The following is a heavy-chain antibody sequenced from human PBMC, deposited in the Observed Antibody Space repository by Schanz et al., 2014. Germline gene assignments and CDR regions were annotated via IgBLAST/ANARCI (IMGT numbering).Heavy chain of an antibody. D-gene: IGHD6-13*01. CDR1: GYTFTGYY. CDR3: ARDNLVSSSWYNYYGMDV. V-gene: IGHV1-2*06. CDR2: INPNSGDT. J-gene: IGHJ6*02. Sequence: QVQLVQSGAEVKKPGASVKVSCKASGYTFTGYYIHWVRQAPGQGLEWMGRINPNSGDTNYAQKFQGRVTMTTDTSTSTAYMELRSLRSDDTAVYYCARDNLVSSSWYNYYGMDVWGQGTTVTVSS.